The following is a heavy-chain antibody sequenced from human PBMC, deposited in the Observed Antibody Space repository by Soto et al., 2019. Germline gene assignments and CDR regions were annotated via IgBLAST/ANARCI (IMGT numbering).Heavy chain of an antibody. Sequence: PSETLSLTCAVYGGSFSGYYWSWIRRPPGKGLEWIGEINHSGSTNYNPSLKSRVTISVDTSKNQFSLKLSSVTAADTAVYYCARVGGNSYYYYGMDVWGQGTTVTVSS. CDR1: GGSFSGYY. V-gene: IGHV4-34*01. D-gene: IGHD2-21*02. CDR2: INHSGST. J-gene: IGHJ6*02. CDR3: ARVGGNSYYYYGMDV.